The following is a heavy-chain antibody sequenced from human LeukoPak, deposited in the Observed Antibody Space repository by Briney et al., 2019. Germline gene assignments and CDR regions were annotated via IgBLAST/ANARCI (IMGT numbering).Heavy chain of an antibody. V-gene: IGHV3-7*04. J-gene: IGHJ4*02. Sequence: GGSLRLSCAASGFTFSSLLMSWVRQAPGKWLEWVANINQDGSEQDYVDSVKGRLTISRDNAKNSLYLQMNSLRGEDTAVYYCARAGNGGSGDYWGQGTLVTVSS. CDR1: GFTFSSLL. CDR3: ARAGNGGSGDY. CDR2: INQDGSEQ. D-gene: IGHD7-27*01.